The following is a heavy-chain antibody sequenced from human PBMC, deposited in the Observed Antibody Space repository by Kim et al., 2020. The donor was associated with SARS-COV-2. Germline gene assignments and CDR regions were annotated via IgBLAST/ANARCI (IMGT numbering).Heavy chain of an antibody. J-gene: IGHJ4*02. CDR2: ISYDGSNK. Sequence: GGSLRLSCAASGFTFSSYGMHWVRQAPGKGLEWVAVISYDGSNKYYADSVKGRFTISRDNSKNTLYLQMNSLRAEDTAVYYCGPTVEGGSGSYYGLPYFDYWGQGTLVTVSS. D-gene: IGHD3-10*01. CDR3: GPTVEGGSGSYYGLPYFDY. CDR1: GFTFSSYG. V-gene: IGHV3-30*03.